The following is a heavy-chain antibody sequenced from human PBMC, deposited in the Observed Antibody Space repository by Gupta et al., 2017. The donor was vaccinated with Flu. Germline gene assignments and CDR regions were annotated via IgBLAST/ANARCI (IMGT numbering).Heavy chain of an antibody. D-gene: IGHD5-24*01. J-gene: IGHJ4*02. CDR1: AFTFSDSW. CDR3: ARNRGWEQFDY. CDR2: INQDGSTK. V-gene: IGHV3-7*01. Sequence: EVQLVASGGGLVQPGGSLSISCAASAFTFSDSWMNWVRQAPGKGLEWVANINQDGSTKNYVDSLNGRFTVSRDNAKNSLYLQMDSLRAEDTSFYFCARNRGWEQFDYWGQGTLVTVSS.